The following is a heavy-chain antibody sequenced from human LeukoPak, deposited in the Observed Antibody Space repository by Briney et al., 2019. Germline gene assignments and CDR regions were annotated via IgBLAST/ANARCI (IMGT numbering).Heavy chain of an antibody. CDR2: ISSSSSYT. Sequence: PGGSLRLSCAASGFTFSSYSMNWVRQAPGKGLEWVSSISSSSSYTHYADSVKGRFTISRDNAKNSLYLQMNSLRAEDTAVYYCARSYGGNSLAFDIWGQGTMVTVSS. J-gene: IGHJ3*02. D-gene: IGHD4-23*01. CDR1: GFTFSSYS. CDR3: ARSYGGNSLAFDI. V-gene: IGHV3-21*01.